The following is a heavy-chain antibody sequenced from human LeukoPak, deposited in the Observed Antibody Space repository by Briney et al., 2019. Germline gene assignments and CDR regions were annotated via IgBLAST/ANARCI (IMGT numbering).Heavy chain of an antibody. J-gene: IGHJ6*03. Sequence: GGSLRLSCAASGFTFSSYWMTWVRQAPGKGLEWVSGINWNGDTIGYADSVKGRFTISRDNAKNSLYLQMNSLRAEDTALYYCARERATLDYYYYIDVWGKGTTVTVSS. CDR3: ARERATLDYYYYIDV. V-gene: IGHV3-20*04. D-gene: IGHD5-12*01. CDR1: GFTFSSYW. CDR2: INWNGDTI.